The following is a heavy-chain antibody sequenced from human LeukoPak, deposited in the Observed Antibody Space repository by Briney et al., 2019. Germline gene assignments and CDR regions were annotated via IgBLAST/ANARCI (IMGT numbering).Heavy chain of an antibody. CDR1: GYTFTSYC. D-gene: IGHD2-2*01. V-gene: IGHV1-18*01. Sequence: ASVKLSCKASGYTFTSYCISWVRQAPGQGLEWMGWISAYNGNTNYAQKLQGRVTMTTDTSTSTAYMELSSLRSDDTAVYYCARASYWSNSSCYFTKYNWFDPWGQGTLVTVSS. J-gene: IGHJ5*02. CDR2: ISAYNGNT. CDR3: ARASYWSNSSCYFTKYNWFDP.